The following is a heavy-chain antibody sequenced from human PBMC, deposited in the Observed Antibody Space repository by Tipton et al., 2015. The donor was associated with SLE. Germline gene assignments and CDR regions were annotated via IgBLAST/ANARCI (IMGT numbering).Heavy chain of an antibody. CDR3: ARGGGDFGFWSASEGGMDV. Sequence: SLRLSCAASGFTFSTYSMNWVRQAPGKELEWVSSISSSSSYIYYADSVKGRFTISRDNAKNSLYLQMNSLRAEDTAVYYCARGGGDFGFWSASEGGMDVWGQGTTVTVSS. J-gene: IGHJ6*02. V-gene: IGHV3-21*01. D-gene: IGHD3-3*01. CDR1: GFTFSTYS. CDR2: ISSSSSYI.